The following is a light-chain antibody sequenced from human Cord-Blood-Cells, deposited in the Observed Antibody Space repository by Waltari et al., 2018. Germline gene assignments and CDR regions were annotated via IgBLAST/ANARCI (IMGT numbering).Light chain of an antibody. V-gene: IGLV2-23*03. Sequence: QSALTQPRSVSGSPGQSVTISCTGTSSDVGGYNYVSCYQQHPGKAPKLMIYEGSKRPSGVSNRFSGSKSGNTASLTISGLQAEDEADYYCCSYAGSSTFGVVFGGGTKLTVL. J-gene: IGLJ2*01. CDR3: CSYAGSSTFGVV. CDR1: SSDVGGYNY. CDR2: EGS.